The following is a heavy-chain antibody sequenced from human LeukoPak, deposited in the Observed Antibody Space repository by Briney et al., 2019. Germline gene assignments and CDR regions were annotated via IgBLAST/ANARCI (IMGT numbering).Heavy chain of an antibody. D-gene: IGHD3-9*01. CDR3: ATNYDILTGYYTFLDY. V-gene: IGHV3-48*01. CDR2: ISSSSSTI. CDR1: GFTFSSYE. J-gene: IGHJ4*02. Sequence: GGSLRLSCAASGFTFSSYEMNWVRQAPGKGLEWVSYISSSSSTIYYADSVKGRFTISRGNAKNSLYLQMNSLRAEDTAVYYCATNYDILTGYYTFLDYWGQGTLVTVSS.